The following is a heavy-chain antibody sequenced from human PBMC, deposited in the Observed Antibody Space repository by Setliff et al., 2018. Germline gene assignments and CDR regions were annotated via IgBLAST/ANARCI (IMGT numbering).Heavy chain of an antibody. CDR3: ASVVEDYYDSSGYPDV. D-gene: IGHD3-22*01. V-gene: IGHV4-39*07. CDR1: GDSISSSSYY. J-gene: IGHJ6*04. CDR2: ISTSGGT. Sequence: SETLSLTCTVSGDSISSSSYYWGWIRQPPGKGLEWIGSISTSGGTNYNPSLKSRVTISVDTSKNQFSLKLSSVTAADTAVYYCASVVEDYYDSSGYPDVWGKGTTGTVSS.